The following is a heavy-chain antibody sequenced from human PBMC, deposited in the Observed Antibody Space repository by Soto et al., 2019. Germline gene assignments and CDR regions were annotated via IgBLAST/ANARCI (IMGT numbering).Heavy chain of an antibody. V-gene: IGHV3-49*04. Sequence: GGSLRLSCTASGFTFGDYAMNWVRQAPGKGLEWVGFIRGKPNGGATDYAASLKGGFTISRDDSRSVAYLQMNSLKTEDTAVYYCTRDFQGQYYYGMDVWGQGTTVTVSS. J-gene: IGHJ6*02. CDR3: TRDFQGQYYYGMDV. CDR2: IRGKPNGGAT. CDR1: GFTFGDYA.